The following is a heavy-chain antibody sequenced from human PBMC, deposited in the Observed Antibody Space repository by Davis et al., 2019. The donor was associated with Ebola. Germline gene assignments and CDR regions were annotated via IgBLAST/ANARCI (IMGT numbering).Heavy chain of an antibody. V-gene: IGHV1-18*04. D-gene: IGHD3-10*01. CDR1: GYTFSSYG. Sequence: ASVKVSCKTSGYTFSSYGVGWVRQVRGQGLEWMGWISVNNGITNYAQNFQGRVTMTTDTSTNMAYMELRSLRSDDTAVYYCARVGLRVDYLLRGMDVWGQGTTVTVSS. CDR2: ISVNNGIT. CDR3: ARVGLRVDYLLRGMDV. J-gene: IGHJ6*02.